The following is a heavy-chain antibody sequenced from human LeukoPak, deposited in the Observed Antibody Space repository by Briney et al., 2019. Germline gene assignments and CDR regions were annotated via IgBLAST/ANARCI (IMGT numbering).Heavy chain of an antibody. J-gene: IGHJ5*02. CDR1: GYTFTSYG. V-gene: IGHV1-18*01. CDR3: ARGSSSSWYSQDNWFDP. CDR2: ISAYNGNT. Sequence: GASVKVFCKASGYTFTSYGISWVRQAPGQGLEWMGWISAYNGNTNYAQKLQGRVTMITDTSTSTAYMELRSLRSDDTAVYYCARGSSSSWYSQDNWFDPWGQGTLVTVSS. D-gene: IGHD6-13*01.